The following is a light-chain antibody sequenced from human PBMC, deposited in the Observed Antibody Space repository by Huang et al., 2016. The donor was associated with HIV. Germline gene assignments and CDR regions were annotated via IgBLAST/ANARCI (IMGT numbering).Light chain of an antibody. CDR2: HSA. CDR1: HNVTNDN. CDR3: QQYSSSPWT. Sequence: EIVLTQSPDTLSLSPGESGVLSCRASHNVTNDNLAWYQHKSGQAPRLLIYHSAGRATGPPARFSGSGSGTDFSLTIDTLEPEDFALYYCQQYSSSPWTFGPGTKLEIK. J-gene: IGKJ3*01. V-gene: IGKV3-20*01.